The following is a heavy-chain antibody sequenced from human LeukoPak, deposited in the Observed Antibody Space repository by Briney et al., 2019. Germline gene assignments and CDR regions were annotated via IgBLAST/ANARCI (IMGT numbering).Heavy chain of an antibody. V-gene: IGHV3-53*05. CDR1: GFTVSSNY. D-gene: IGHD2-2*01. J-gene: IGHJ3*02. CDR3: AKGLGSTSGDVFDI. Sequence: GGSLRLSCAASGFTVSSNYMSWVRQAPGKGLEWVSVIYSGGSTYYADSVKGRFTISRDNAKNSLYLQMNSLRAEDLALYYCAKGLGSTSGDVFDIWGQGTMVTVSS. CDR2: IYSGGST.